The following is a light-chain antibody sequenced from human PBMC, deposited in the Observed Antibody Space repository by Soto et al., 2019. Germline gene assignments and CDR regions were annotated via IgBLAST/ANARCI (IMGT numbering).Light chain of an antibody. J-gene: IGKJ4*01. CDR3: EDRGNWPLFT. CDR1: QSVRSN. Sequence: EIVMTQSPATLSVSAGERATLSCRARQSVRSNLAWYQQKPGQAPRLLIYDAFYRATGIPDRFTGSGSGTDFTLTISRLEPEDFAVYYCEDRGNWPLFTFGGGTRLELK. V-gene: IGKV3-11*01. CDR2: DAF.